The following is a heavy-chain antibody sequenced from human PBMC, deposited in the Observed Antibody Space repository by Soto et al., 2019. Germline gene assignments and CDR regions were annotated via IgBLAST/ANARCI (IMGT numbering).Heavy chain of an antibody. CDR2: IIPIFGTA. CDR3: ARAGGSDYGDYGAFDI. D-gene: IGHD4-17*01. J-gene: IGHJ3*02. Sequence: QVQLVQSGAEVKKPGSSVKVSCKASGGTFSSYAISWVRQAPGQGLEWMGGIIPIFGTANYAQKFQGRVTITADGSTGTAYVELSSLRSEDTAVYYCARAGGSDYGDYGAFDIWGQGTMVTVSS. CDR1: GGTFSSYA. V-gene: IGHV1-69*12.